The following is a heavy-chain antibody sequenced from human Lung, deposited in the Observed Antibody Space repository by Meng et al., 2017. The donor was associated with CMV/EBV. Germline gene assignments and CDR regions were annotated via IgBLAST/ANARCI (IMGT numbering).Heavy chain of an antibody. D-gene: IGHD3-22*01. J-gene: IGHJ4*02. V-gene: IGHV3-15*01. CDR2: IISEADGGTT. Sequence: SGFPFRNAWMSWVSQDPGKGLEWVGRIISEADGGTTHHAAPVKGRFTISRDDSKNTLYLQMNSLKTEDTAMYYCATDLYYDDSGLRDYWGRGTLVTVSS. CDR1: GFPFRNAW. CDR3: ATDLYYDDSGLRDY.